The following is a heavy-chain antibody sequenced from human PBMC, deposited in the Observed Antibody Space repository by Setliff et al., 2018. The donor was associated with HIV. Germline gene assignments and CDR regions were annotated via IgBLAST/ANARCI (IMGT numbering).Heavy chain of an antibody. CDR1: GYSLTGYW. D-gene: IGHD3-22*01. CDR3: ASYDYYDSSVYYYRFDY. Sequence: GESLKTSCKGSGYSLTGYWINWVRQMPGKGLEWMGRMDPNDSYTNYNPSFQGHVTISADKSISTPYLQWSSLKASDTAMYYCASYDYYDSSVYYYRFDYWGQGTLVTVSS. J-gene: IGHJ4*02. V-gene: IGHV5-10-1*01. CDR2: MDPNDSYT.